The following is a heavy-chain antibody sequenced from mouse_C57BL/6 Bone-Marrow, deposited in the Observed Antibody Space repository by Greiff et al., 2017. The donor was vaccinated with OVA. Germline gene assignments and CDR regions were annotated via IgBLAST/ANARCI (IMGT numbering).Heavy chain of an antibody. CDR2: IDPSDSYT. CDR1: GYTFTSYW. V-gene: IGHV1-50*01. D-gene: IGHD1-1*01. Sequence: QVQLQQPGAELVKPGASVKLSCKASGYTFTSYWMQWVKQRPGQGLEWIGEIDPSDSYTNYNQKFKGKATLTVDTSSSTAYMQLSSLTSEDSAVYYCAREDYYGSSDSYYFDYWGQGTTLTVSS. J-gene: IGHJ2*01. CDR3: AREDYYGSSDSYYFDY.